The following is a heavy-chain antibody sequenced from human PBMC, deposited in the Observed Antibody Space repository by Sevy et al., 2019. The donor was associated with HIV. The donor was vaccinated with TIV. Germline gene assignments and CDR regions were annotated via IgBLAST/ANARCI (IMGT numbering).Heavy chain of an antibody. J-gene: IGHJ4*02. CDR2: ITGSGDNT. CDR3: AKPKSGTSSFSNYNDY. CDR1: GFTFNSYA. V-gene: IGHV3-23*01. D-gene: IGHD6-6*01. Sequence: GGSLRLSCAASGFTFNSYAMSWVRQAPGKGLEWVAGITGSGDNTFYADSVKGRFTISRDNSKITLYLQMNSLRAEDTALYYCAKPKSGTSSFSNYNDYWGQGTLVTVSS.